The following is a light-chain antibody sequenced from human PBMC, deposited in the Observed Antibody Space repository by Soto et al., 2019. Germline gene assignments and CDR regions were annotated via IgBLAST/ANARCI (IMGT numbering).Light chain of an antibody. CDR3: QSYASSMSGYV. CDR1: SSNIGAGYE. Sequence: QSVLTQPPSVSGAPGQRVTISCTGSSSNIGAGYEVHWYQQHPGTAPKVLIYGNSNRPSGVPDRFSGSKSGTSASLAITGLQAEDEADYYCQSYASSMSGYVFGTGTKLTVL. CDR2: GNS. J-gene: IGLJ1*01. V-gene: IGLV1-40*01.